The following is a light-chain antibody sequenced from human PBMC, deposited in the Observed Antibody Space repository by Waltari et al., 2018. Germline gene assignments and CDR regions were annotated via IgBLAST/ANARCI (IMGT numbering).Light chain of an antibody. CDR3: CSYTSIGPVL. Sequence: QSALTQPASVSGSPGQSIAISCIGTSSDVGANNFLSWYQQHPGRAPKLMIHEVTKRPSGVSTRFSGSKSGNTASLTSAGLQAEDEGDYYCCSYTSIGPVLIGGGTKVTVL. V-gene: IGLV2-23*02. CDR1: SSDVGANNF. CDR2: EVT. J-gene: IGLJ2*01.